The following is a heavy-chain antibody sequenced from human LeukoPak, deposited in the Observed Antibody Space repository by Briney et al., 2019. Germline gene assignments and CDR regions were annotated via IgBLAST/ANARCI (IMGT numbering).Heavy chain of an antibody. J-gene: IGHJ3*02. Sequence: PSETLSLTCTVSGDPLSNYYGICIPRPPGKGLEWIGYINSSGSINYHPSLKSRVTISVDTSKNQFSLKLISVTAADAAVYFCARQGSGRAFDIWGQGTMVTVSS. CDR2: INSSGSI. CDR3: ARQGSGRAFDI. V-gene: IGHV4-59*08. CDR1: GDPLSNYY.